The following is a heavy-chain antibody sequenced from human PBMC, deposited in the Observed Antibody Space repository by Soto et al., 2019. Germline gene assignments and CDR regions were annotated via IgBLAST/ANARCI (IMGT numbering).Heavy chain of an antibody. CDR2: IIPIFGTA. CDR1: GGTFSSYA. V-gene: IGHV1-69*13. Sequence: GASVKVSCKASGGTFSSYAISWVRQAPGQGLEWMGGIIPIFGTANYAQKFQGRVTITADESTSTAYMELSSLRSEDTAVYYCARLPNPDYGDYSFNYYYYYGMDVRGRGTTVTVSS. D-gene: IGHD4-17*01. CDR3: ARLPNPDYGDYSFNYYYYYGMDV. J-gene: IGHJ6*02.